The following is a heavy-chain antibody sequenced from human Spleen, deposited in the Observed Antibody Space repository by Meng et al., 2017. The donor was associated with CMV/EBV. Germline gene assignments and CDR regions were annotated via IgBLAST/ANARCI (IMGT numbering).Heavy chain of an antibody. CDR1: GFTFSTSW. V-gene: IGHV3-7*01. CDR3: ARAGLGYCSVTSCYNDY. J-gene: IGHJ4*02. Sequence: GESLKISCAASGFTFSTSWMSWVRQAPGKGLEWVANIREDGSSKYYAEPVKGRFTISRDNAKNSLFLQMSSLRAEDTAMYYCARAGLGYCSVTSCYNDYWGQGTLVTVSS. D-gene: IGHD2-2*02. CDR2: IREDGSSK.